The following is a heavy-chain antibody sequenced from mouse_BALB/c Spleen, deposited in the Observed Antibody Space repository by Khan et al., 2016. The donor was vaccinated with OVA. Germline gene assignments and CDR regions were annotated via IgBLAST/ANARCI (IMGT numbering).Heavy chain of an antibody. J-gene: IGHJ1*01. CDR3: AGRKHWYFDG. CDR2: INTETGEP. Sequence: QIQLVQSGPELKKPGETVKISCKASGYTFTDYSMHWVKQAPGKGLKWMGWINTETGEPTYADDFKGRFAFSLETSASTAYLQINNLKNEDTATXCCAGRKHWYFDGWGAGTTVTVSS. CDR1: GYTFTDYS. V-gene: IGHV9-2-1*01.